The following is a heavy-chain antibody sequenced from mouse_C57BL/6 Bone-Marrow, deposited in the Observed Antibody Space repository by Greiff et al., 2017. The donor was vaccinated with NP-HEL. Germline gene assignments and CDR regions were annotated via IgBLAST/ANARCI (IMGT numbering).Heavy chain of an antibody. J-gene: IGHJ4*01. CDR3: ASRTRTYGYPYAMDY. D-gene: IGHD2-2*01. Sequence: EVKLLESGGGLVQPGGSLKLSCAASGIDFSRYWMSWVRRAPGKGLEWIGEINPDSSTINYAPSLKDKFIISRDNAKNTLYLQMSKVRSEDTALYYCASRTRTYGYPYAMDYWGQGTSVTVSS. CDR1: GIDFSRYW. CDR2: INPDSSTI. V-gene: IGHV4-1*01.